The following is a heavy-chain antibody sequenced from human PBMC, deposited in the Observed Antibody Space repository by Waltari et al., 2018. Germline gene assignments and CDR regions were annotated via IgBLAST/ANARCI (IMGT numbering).Heavy chain of an antibody. CDR1: GFIVSSTY. V-gene: IGHV3-53*01. J-gene: IGHJ4*02. Sequence: EVQLVASGGGLIQPGGSLRLSCAASGFIVSSTYMSWVRQAPGKGRGWISVLYSGGSTYDADSVKGRFTISRDNAKKTVCLQRNSLRAEDTAVYYCAREVGDWSDALGYWGQGTLVTVSS. CDR3: AREVGDWSDALGY. D-gene: IGHD1-1*01. CDR2: LYSGGST.